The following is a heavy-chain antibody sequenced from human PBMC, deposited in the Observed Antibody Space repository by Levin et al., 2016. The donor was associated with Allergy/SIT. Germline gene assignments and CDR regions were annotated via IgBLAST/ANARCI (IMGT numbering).Heavy chain of an antibody. CDR1: GFTFSTYW. CDR2: INSDGSTT. D-gene: IGHD1-20*01. Sequence: GGSLRLSCAASGFTFSTYWMHWVRQAPGKGLVWVSRINSDGSTTSYADSVKGRFTVSRDNAKNTLYLQMNSLRAEDTAVYYCARAVTGGFWWGQGTLVTVSS. CDR3: ARAVTGGFW. V-gene: IGHV3-74*01. J-gene: IGHJ4*02.